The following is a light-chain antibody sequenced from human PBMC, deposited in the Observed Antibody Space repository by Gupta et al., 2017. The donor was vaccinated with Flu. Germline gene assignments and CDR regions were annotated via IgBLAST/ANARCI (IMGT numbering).Light chain of an antibody. CDR3: TDT. CDR1: QRLVYSDGNTD. J-gene: IGKJ2*01. V-gene: IGKV2-30*01. Sequence: SPLSLPVTLGQPASISCRSSQRLVYSDGNTDVKWCQQRPGQSPRRLMYKVSNRDSGVQDRCSGSGAGTDCTRKISRVEAEDGGVYYCTDTFGQGTKLEIK. CDR2: KVS.